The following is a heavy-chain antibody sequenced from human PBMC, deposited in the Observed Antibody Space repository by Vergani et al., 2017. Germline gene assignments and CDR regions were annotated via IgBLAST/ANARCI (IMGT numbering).Heavy chain of an antibody. CDR2: IYYSGST. D-gene: IGHD7-27*01. V-gene: IGHV4-34*11. CDR1: GGSFSGYY. Sequence: QVQLQQWGAGLLKPSETLSLTCAVYGGSFSGYYWSWIRQPPGKGLEWIGYIYYSGSTNYNPSLKSRVTISVDTSKNQFSLKLSSVTAADTAVYYCARYSNWGWYYYYYMDVWGKGTTVTVSS. CDR3: ARYSNWGWYYYYYMDV. J-gene: IGHJ6*03.